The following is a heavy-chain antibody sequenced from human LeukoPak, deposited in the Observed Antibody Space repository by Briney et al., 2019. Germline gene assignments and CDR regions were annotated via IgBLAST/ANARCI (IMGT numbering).Heavy chain of an antibody. CDR1: GFTFSSYW. J-gene: IGHJ4*02. V-gene: IGHV3-74*01. CDR2: IASDGSST. Sequence: GGSLRLSCAASGFTFSSYWMNWVRQAPGKGLVWVSRIASDGSSTTYADSVKGRFSISRDNAKNTLYLQMSSLRVEDTAAYYCARGRPHGNDYWGQGTLVTVSS. D-gene: IGHD4-23*01. CDR3: ARGRPHGNDY.